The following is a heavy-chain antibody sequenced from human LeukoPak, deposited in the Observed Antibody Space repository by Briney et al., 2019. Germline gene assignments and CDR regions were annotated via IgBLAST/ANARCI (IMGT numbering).Heavy chain of an antibody. Sequence: GESLKISCKGSGYSFTSYWIGWVRQMPGKGLEWMGIIYPGDSDTRYSPSFQGQDTISADKSISTAYLQWSSLKASDTAMYYCARLLSYSSGWPNFDYWGQGTLVTVSS. D-gene: IGHD6-19*01. J-gene: IGHJ4*02. CDR1: GYSFTSYW. CDR3: ARLLSYSSGWPNFDY. V-gene: IGHV5-51*01. CDR2: IYPGDSDT.